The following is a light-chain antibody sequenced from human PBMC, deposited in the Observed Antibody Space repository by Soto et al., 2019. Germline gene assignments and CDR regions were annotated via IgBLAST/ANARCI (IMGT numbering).Light chain of an antibody. J-gene: IGKJ2*01. CDR2: AAS. CDR1: QSISVH. Sequence: DIQMTQSPSSLSASVRDTVTITCRASQSISVHLNWYQQKPGEVPKLLIYAASNLHSGVPSRFSRSGSETDFALTISSLQPEDFATYYCQQSYITPYTFGQGTRLEIK. CDR3: QQSYITPYT. V-gene: IGKV1-39*01.